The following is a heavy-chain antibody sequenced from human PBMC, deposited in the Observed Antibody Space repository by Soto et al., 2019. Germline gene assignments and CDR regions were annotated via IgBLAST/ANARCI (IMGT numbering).Heavy chain of an antibody. Sequence: PSETLSLTCTVSGDSITSGVHYWSWIRQLPGKGLEWIGYIFYSGPTYYNPSLKSRVAISVDTSKNQFSLKLNSVTAADTAAYYCGRDGVMLTLGGAWEEGGIDSGGPGTLVTVSS. CDR1: GDSITSGVHY. V-gene: IGHV4-31*03. CDR3: GRDGVMLTLGGAWEEGGIDS. D-gene: IGHD3-16*01. J-gene: IGHJ4*02. CDR2: IFYSGPT.